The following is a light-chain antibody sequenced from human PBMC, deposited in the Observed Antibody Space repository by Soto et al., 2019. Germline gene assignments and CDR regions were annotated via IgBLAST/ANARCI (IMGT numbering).Light chain of an antibody. CDR3: AAGDASLNAI. CDR2: LND. CDR1: FSNIGDNA. Sequence: QSVLTQPPSLSATPGQRVNISCPGSFSNIGDNAVNWYQQLPGAAPKLLIYLNDQRPSGVPDRFSGSKSGTSAFLAISGLQSEDEADYYCAAGDASLNAILGNGTKVTV. V-gene: IGLV1-44*01. J-gene: IGLJ1*01.